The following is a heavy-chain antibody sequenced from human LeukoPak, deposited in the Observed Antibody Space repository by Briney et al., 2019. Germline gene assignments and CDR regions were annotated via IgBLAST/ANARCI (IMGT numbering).Heavy chain of an antibody. V-gene: IGHV4-61*01. CDR3: ARSSGYSSGWPNAFDI. CDR1: GASVSSASY. J-gene: IGHJ3*02. CDR2: IYNGVNT. D-gene: IGHD6-19*01. Sequence: SETLSLTCTVSGASVSSASYWTWIRQPPGKGVEWIAHIYNGVNTNYNPSLKSRVTISVDTSKNQFSLRLNSVTAADTAVYYCARSSGYSSGWPNAFDIWGQGTMVTVSS.